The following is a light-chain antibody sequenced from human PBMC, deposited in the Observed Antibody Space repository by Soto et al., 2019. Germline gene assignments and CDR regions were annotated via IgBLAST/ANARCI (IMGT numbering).Light chain of an antibody. CDR1: QSVRSN. J-gene: IGKJ1*01. CDR3: QQYNKWPPP. CDR2: ATS. Sequence: EIVRTQSPATLSVSPGDRATLSCRASQSVRSNIVWYQQKPRRAPRPLIYATSTRATGIPDKFSGSGSGTEFTLTISSLQSEYFAVYYCQQYNKWPPPFGQGTKVEIK. V-gene: IGKV3-15*01.